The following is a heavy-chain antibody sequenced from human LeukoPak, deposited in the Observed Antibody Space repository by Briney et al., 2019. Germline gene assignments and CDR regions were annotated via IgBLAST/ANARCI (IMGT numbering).Heavy chain of an antibody. J-gene: IGHJ4*02. CDR3: AKNLESFGDSATDY. CDR2: ISGSGGGA. Sequence: GGSLRLSCTASGLTFRNYAMNWVRQAPGKGLEWVSSISGSGGGANYADSVKGRFTISRDNSKNTLYVQMNSLRAEDTAVYYCAKNLESFGDSATDYWGQGTLVTVSS. V-gene: IGHV3-23*01. CDR1: GLTFRNYA. D-gene: IGHD4-17*01.